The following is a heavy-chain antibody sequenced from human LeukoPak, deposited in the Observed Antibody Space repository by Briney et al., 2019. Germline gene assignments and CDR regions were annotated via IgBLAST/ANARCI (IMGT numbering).Heavy chain of an antibody. J-gene: IGHJ4*02. D-gene: IGHD3-3*01. CDR1: GFTFSSCS. CDR3: ARDLEIFGVAHLDY. V-gene: IGHV3-21*01. CDR2: ISSSSSYI. Sequence: GGSLRLSCAASGFTFSSCSMNWVRQAPGKGLEWVSSISSSSSYIYYADSVKGRFTISRDNAKNSLHLQMNSLRAEDTAVYYCARDLEIFGVAHLDYWGQGTLVTVSS.